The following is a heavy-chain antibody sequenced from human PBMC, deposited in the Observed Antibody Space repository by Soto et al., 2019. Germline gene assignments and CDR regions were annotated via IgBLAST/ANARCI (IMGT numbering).Heavy chain of an antibody. CDR1: GGSFHGYY. Sequence: SETLSLTCAVYGGSFHGYYWSWIRQPPGKGLEWIGEINHSGRASYNPTFKSRVSISVDTSKNQMSLRLSSVTAADTAVYYCGAYCSRTYCYDWFDPWGQGTLVTVSS. V-gene: IGHV4-34*01. J-gene: IGHJ5*02. CDR3: GAYCSRTYCYDWFDP. D-gene: IGHD2-2*01. CDR2: INHSGRA.